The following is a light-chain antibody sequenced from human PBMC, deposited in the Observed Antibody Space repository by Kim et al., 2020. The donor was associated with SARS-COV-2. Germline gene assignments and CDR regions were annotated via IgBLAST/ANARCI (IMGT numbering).Light chain of an antibody. CDR3: QQYKNWPGDT. Sequence: ASARERVTLTCRASQSISSSLAWYQQKPGKTPKLLIYSASSRDTGIPARFSGSGSGTEFTLTISSLESEDFAVYYCQQYKNWPGDTFGQGTKLEI. CDR1: QSISSS. J-gene: IGKJ2*01. V-gene: IGKV3-15*01. CDR2: SAS.